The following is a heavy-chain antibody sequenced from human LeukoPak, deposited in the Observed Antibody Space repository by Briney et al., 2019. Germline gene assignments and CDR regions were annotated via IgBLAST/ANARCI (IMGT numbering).Heavy chain of an antibody. CDR2: ISGSGDRT. CDR3: AKGYYGSGSYGWFDP. V-gene: IGHV3-23*01. CDR1: GFTFSSYG. D-gene: IGHD3-10*01. J-gene: IGHJ5*02. Sequence: GGSLRLSCAASGFTFSSYGMSWVRQAPGKGLEWVSVISGSGDRTYYADSVKGRFTISRDNSKNTLYLQMNSLRAEDTAVYYCAKGYYGSGSYGWFDPWGQGTLVTVSS.